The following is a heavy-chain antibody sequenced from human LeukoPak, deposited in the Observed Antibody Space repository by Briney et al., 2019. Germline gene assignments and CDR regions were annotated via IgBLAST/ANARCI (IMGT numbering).Heavy chain of an antibody. CDR3: ARGGKSAYGWFDP. D-gene: IGHD5-12*01. CDR1: GYSFPIYW. V-gene: IGHV5-51*01. J-gene: IGHJ5*02. Sequence: GESLKISCKGSGYSFPIYWIAWVRQMPGKGLEWMGIIYPGDSDTRYSPSFQGQVTISADKSISTAYLQWSSLKASDTAMYYCARGGKSAYGWFDPWGQGALVTVSS. CDR2: IYPGDSDT.